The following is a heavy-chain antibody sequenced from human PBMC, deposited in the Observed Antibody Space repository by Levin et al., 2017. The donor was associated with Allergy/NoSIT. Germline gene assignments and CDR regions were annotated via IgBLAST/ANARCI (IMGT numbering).Heavy chain of an antibody. CDR1: GYTFTSYG. Sequence: ASVKVSCKASGYTFTSYGISWVRQAPGQGLEWMGWISAYNGNTNYAQKLQGRVTMTTDTSTSTAYMELRSLRSDDTAVYYCASAYYYDSSGYLSTDFDYWGQGTLVTVSS. CDR2: ISAYNGNT. J-gene: IGHJ4*02. V-gene: IGHV1-18*01. D-gene: IGHD3-22*01. CDR3: ASAYYYDSSGYLSTDFDY.